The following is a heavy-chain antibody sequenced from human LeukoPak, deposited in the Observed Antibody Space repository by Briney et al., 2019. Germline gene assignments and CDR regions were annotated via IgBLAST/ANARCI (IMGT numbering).Heavy chain of an antibody. CDR1: GGSISSSSYY. CDR3: ARRERRGQWLANPFDY. CDR2: IYYSGST. D-gene: IGHD6-19*01. J-gene: IGHJ4*02. Sequence: SETLSLTCTVSGGSISSSSYYWGWIRQPPGKGLEWIGSIYYSGSTYYNPSLKSRVTISVDTSKNQFSLKLSSVTAADTAVYYCARRERRGQWLANPFDYWGQGTLVTVSS. V-gene: IGHV4-39*07.